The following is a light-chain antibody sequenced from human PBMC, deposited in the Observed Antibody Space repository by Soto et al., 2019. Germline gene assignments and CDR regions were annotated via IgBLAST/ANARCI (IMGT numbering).Light chain of an antibody. CDR1: SSDVGGYNY. CDR3: SSYTSSITYV. J-gene: IGLJ1*01. CDR2: EVS. V-gene: IGLV2-14*01. Sequence: QSALTQPASVSGSPGQSITISCTGTSSDVGGYNYVSWYQHHPGKAPKLMIYEVSNRPSGVSNRFSGSKSGNTASLTISGLKAEDEAVYYCSSYTSSITYVFGTGPKLPV.